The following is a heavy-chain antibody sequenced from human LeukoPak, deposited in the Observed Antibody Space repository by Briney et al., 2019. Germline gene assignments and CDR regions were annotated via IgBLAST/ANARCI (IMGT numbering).Heavy chain of an antibody. CDR1: GFTFSSYA. J-gene: IGHJ6*02. D-gene: IGHD6-13*01. CDR2: ISGSGGST. V-gene: IGHV3-23*01. Sequence: GGSLRLSCAASGFTFSSYAMSWVRQAPGKGLEWVSAISGSGGSTYYADSVKGRFTISRDNSKNTLYLQMNSLRAEDTAVYYCARDNPNSSSWYVGYYGMDVWGQGTTVTVSS. CDR3: ARDNPNSSSWYVGYYGMDV.